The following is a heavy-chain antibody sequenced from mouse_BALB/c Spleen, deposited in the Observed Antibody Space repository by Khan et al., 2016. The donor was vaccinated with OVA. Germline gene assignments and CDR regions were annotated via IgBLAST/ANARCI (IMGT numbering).Heavy chain of an antibody. CDR2: INPYNGGT. D-gene: IGHD2-13*01. J-gene: IGHJ3*01. V-gene: IGHV1-37*01. Sequence: VQLQQSGPELVKPGASMKMSCKASGYSFTGYTMNWVKQSRVKNLEWIGLINPYNGGTAYNQKFGGKATLTVDKSSNTAYVELLSLTSEDSAVYYCVRSASYGDYVEAWFAYWGQGTLVTVS. CDR1: GYSFTGYT. CDR3: VRSASYGDYVEAWFAY.